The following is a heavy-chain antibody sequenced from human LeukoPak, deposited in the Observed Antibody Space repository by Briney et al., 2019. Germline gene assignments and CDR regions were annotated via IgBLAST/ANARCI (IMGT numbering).Heavy chain of an antibody. CDR3: ARACSGGSCYNGGDWFDP. J-gene: IGHJ5*02. CDR2: IIPIFGTA. V-gene: IGHV1-69*05. D-gene: IGHD2-15*01. CDR1: GGTFSSYA. Sequence: ASVKVSCKASGGTFSSYAISWVRQAPGQGLEWMGGIIPIFGTANYAQKFQGRVTMTTDTSTSTAYMELRSLRSDDTAVYYCARACSGGSCYNGGDWFDPWGQGTLVTVSS.